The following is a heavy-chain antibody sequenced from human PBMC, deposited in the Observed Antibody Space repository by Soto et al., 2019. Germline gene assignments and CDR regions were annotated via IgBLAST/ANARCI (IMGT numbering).Heavy chain of an antibody. J-gene: IGHJ4*02. CDR3: ARHEGSTWVADY. Sequence: PSQTLSLTCTVSGGFVSSYYWSWIRQPPGKGLEWIGYIYYSGSPSYNPSLKSRVTISVDTSKNQFSLNLSSVTAADTAVYYCARHEGSTWVADYWGQGTLVTSPQ. V-gene: IGHV4-59*08. D-gene: IGHD7-27*01. CDR2: IYYSGSP. CDR1: GGFVSSYY.